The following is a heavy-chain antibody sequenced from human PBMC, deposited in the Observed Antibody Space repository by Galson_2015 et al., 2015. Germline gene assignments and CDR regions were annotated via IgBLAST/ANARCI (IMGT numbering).Heavy chain of an antibody. D-gene: IGHD6-6*01. CDR1: GDSVSSNSAA. CDR2: TYYRSNWYN. J-gene: IGHJ3*02. Sequence: AISGDSVSSNSAAWNWVRQSPSRGLEWLGRTYYRSNWYNDYAVSVKSRITIKPDTSKNQFSLQLNSVTPEDTAVYYCASSSSGAFEIWGQGTMVTVSS. V-gene: IGHV6-1*01. CDR3: ASSSSGAFEI.